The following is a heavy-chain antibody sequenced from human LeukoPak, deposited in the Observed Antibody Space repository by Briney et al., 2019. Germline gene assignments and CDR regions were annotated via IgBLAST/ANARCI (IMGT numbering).Heavy chain of an antibody. D-gene: IGHD2-21*02. Sequence: SQTLSLTCTVSGDSVTSGGYLWTWIHQHPGKGLDWIGYISNSGTTSYNPSLRSRVSISVDTSNNQFSLRPSSVTAADTAVYYCARDVVVTSSPDAFDIWGQGTMVTVSS. V-gene: IGHV4-31*03. CDR3: ARDVVVTSSPDAFDI. CDR1: GDSVTSGGYL. J-gene: IGHJ3*02. CDR2: ISNSGTT.